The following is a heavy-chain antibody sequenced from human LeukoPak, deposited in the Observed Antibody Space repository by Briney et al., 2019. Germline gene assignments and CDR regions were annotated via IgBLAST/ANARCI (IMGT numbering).Heavy chain of an antibody. CDR1: GGSISSSSYY. CDR3: ARDNIVVVTKQQSFDY. Sequence: PSETLSLTCTVSGGSISSSSYYWGWIRQPPGKGLEWIGEINHSGSTNYNPSLKSRVTISVDTSKNQFSLKLSSVTAADTAVYYRARDNIVVVTKQQSFDYWGQGTLVTVSS. J-gene: IGHJ4*02. V-gene: IGHV4-39*07. CDR2: INHSGST. D-gene: IGHD2-21*02.